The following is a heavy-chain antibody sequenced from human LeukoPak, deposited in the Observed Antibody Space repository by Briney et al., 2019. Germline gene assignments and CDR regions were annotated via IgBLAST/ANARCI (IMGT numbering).Heavy chain of an antibody. D-gene: IGHD3-22*01. V-gene: IGHV4-59*08. CDR3: ARRFVDSGGYYYDDY. Sequence: PSETLSLTCSVSGASINNYYWSWIRQPPGKGLEWIGYISHSGTASYSPSVKSRVAISVHKSENQFSLTLSSVTAADTAVYYCARRFVDSGGYYYDDYWGQGILVTVSS. CDR1: GASINNYY. J-gene: IGHJ4*02. CDR2: ISHSGTA.